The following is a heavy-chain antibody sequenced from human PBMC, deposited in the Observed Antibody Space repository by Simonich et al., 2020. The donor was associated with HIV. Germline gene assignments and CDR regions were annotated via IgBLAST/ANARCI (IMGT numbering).Heavy chain of an antibody. CDR2: INHSEST. CDR1: GGSFSGYY. D-gene: IGHD1-7*01. V-gene: IGHV4-34*01. Sequence: QVQLQQWGAGLLKPSETLSLTCAVYGGSFSGYYWSWIRQPPGKGLEWIGEINHSESTNYNPSLKSRVTISVDTSKNQFSLKLSSVTAADTAVYYCARRGITGSTGYFDYWGQGTLVTVSS. J-gene: IGHJ4*02. CDR3: ARRGITGSTGYFDY.